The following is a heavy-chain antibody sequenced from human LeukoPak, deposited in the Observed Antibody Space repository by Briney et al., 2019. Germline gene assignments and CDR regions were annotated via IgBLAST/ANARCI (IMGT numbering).Heavy chain of an antibody. Sequence: GGSLRLSCAASGFTFSTYYMTWVRQAPGKGLEWVSSISSSSTYIYHADSLKGRFTISRDNAKNSLFLQMNSLRAEDTAVYYCARESYYYDSSGYYYGSHAFDIWGQGTMVTVSS. CDR2: ISSSSTYI. CDR3: ARESYYYDSSGYYYGSHAFDI. D-gene: IGHD3-22*01. J-gene: IGHJ3*02. CDR1: GFTFSTYY. V-gene: IGHV3-21*01.